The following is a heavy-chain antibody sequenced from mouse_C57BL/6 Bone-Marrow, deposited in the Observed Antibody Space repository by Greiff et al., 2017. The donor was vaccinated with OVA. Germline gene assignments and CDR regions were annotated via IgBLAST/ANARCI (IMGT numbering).Heavy chain of an antibody. Sequence: VQLQQSGPVLVKPGASVKMSYKASGYTFTDYYMNWVKQSHGKSLEWIGVINPYNGGTSYNQKFKGKATLTVDKSSSTAYMELNSLTSEDSAVYYCACRYYFDYWGQGTTLTVSS. CDR3: ACRYYFDY. J-gene: IGHJ2*01. V-gene: IGHV1-19*01. CDR2: INPYNGGT. CDR1: GYTFTDYY.